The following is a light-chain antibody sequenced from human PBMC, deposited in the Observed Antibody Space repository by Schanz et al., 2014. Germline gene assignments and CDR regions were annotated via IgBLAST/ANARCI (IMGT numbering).Light chain of an antibody. CDR2: EGT. V-gene: IGLV2-23*01. J-gene: IGLJ2*01. CDR3: SSYAGSDTPKL. Sequence: SALTQPASVSGSPGQSITISCTGTSRDVGKYNLVSWHQQLPGKAPKLIIYEGTKRPSGVSNRFSVSKSGNTASLTISGLQAEDEADYYCSSYAGSDTPKLFGGGTKLTV. CDR1: SRDVGKYNL.